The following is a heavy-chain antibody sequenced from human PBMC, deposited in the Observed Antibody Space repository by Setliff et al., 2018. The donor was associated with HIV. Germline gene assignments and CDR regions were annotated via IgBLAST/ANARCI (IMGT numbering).Heavy chain of an antibody. V-gene: IGHV1-69*13. CDR2: IIPIFGTA. Sequence: SVKVSCKASGGTFSSYAISWVRQASGQGLEWMGGIIPIFGTANYAQKFQGRVTITADESTSTAYMELGSLRSEDTAVYYCARSPGYSSGWTPGYYYYMDVWGKGTTVTVSS. J-gene: IGHJ6*03. CDR3: ARSPGYSSGWTPGYYYYMDV. CDR1: GGTFSSYA. D-gene: IGHD6-19*01.